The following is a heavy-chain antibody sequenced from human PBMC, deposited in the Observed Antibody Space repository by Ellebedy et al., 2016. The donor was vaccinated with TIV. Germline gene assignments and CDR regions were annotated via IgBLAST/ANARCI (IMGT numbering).Heavy chain of an antibody. CDR3: ARGAEDFGGINFDL. CDR1: GGSISSYY. CDR2: IYYSGST. J-gene: IGHJ3*01. V-gene: IGHV4-59*01. D-gene: IGHD4-23*01. Sequence: SETLSLTCTVSGGSISSYYWSWIRQPPGKGLEWIGYIYYSGSTNYNPSLKSRVTISVDTSKNQFSLKLSSVTAADTAVYFCARGAEDFGGINFDLWGQGTEVTASS.